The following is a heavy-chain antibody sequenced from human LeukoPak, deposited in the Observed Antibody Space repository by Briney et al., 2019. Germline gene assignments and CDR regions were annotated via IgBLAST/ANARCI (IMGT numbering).Heavy chain of an antibody. Sequence: PGRSLRLSCAASGFTFSSYGMHWVRQAPGKGLEWVAVIWYDGSNKYYADSVKGRFTISRDNSKNTLYLQMNSLRTEDTAVYYCAKDKTIIKQQLVPTTLGYWGQGTLVTVSS. V-gene: IGHV3-33*06. CDR1: GFTFSSYG. CDR3: AKDKTIIKQQLVPTTLGY. J-gene: IGHJ4*02. CDR2: IWYDGSNK. D-gene: IGHD6-13*01.